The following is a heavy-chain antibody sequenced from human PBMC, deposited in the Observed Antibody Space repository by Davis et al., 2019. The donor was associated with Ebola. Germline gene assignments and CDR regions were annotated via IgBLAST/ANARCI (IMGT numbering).Heavy chain of an antibody. V-gene: IGHV3-23*01. CDR1: GFSFSNYA. CDR3: AKDLIGQWDPFDY. J-gene: IGHJ4*02. CDR2: LSGSFGTA. Sequence: PGGSLRLSCAASGFSFSNYAMSWVRQAPGKGLEWVSALSGSFGTAYYADSVKGRFTISRDNSKNTLYLQMNSLRAEDTAVYYCAKDLIGQWDPFDYWGQGILVIVSS. D-gene: IGHD1-26*01.